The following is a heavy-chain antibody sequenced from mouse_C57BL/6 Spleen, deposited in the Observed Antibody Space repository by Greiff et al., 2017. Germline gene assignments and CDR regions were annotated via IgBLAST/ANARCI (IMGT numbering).Heavy chain of an antibody. CDR2: ILPGSGTT. V-gene: IGHV1-9*01. CDR1: GYTFTDYW. Sequence: VQLQQSGAELMKPGASVKLSCTATGYTFTDYWIEWVKQRPGHGLEWIGEILPGSGTTNYTEKFKGKATFTADTSSNTAYMQLSSLTTEDSSIYSCAREGATRPWFAYWGQGTLLTVSA. D-gene: IGHD2-1*01. CDR3: AREGATRPWFAY. J-gene: IGHJ3*01.